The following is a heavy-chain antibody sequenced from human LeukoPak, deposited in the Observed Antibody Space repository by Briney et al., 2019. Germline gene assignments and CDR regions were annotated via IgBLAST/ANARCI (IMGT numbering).Heavy chain of an antibody. Sequence: GGSLRLSCAASGFTFDDYAMHWVRQVPGKGLEWVSGISWSSSNIGYADSVKGRFTISRDNAKNSLYLQMNSLRVEDTALYYCAKDIGGMTAALFDYWGQGTLVTVSS. CDR3: AKDIGGMTAALFDY. V-gene: IGHV3-9*01. J-gene: IGHJ4*02. CDR2: ISWSSSNI. D-gene: IGHD6-13*01. CDR1: GFTFDDYA.